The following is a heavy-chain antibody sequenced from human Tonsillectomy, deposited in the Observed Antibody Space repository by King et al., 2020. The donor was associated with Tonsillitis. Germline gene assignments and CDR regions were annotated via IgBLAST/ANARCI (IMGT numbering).Heavy chain of an antibody. CDR3: ATPAAAGTGASYTYDGMDV. Sequence: QLVQSGAEVKKPGASVKVSCKVSGYSLTDLSIHWVRQGPGKGLEWMSGLDPEDGDIIYAQKFQGRLSMIEDTSTDTAYMELSSLRSEDSAVYYCATPAAAGTGASYTYDGMDVWGKGTTVTV. CDR1: GYSLTDLS. J-gene: IGHJ6*04. CDR2: LDPEDGDI. V-gene: IGHV1-24*01. D-gene: IGHD6-13*01.